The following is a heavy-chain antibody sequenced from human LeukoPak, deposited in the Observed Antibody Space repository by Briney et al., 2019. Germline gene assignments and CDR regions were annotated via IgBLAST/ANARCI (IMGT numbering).Heavy chain of an antibody. D-gene: IGHD2-2*01. Sequence: GGYLRLYCAASGFTFSTYWMSWVRQAPGKGLEWVANIKQDGSDKFYVDSVKGRFTISRDNAKNSMYLQMNSLRAEDTAVYYCARVLPVASRDYWGQGTLVTVSS. V-gene: IGHV3-7*01. J-gene: IGHJ4*02. CDR1: GFTFSTYW. CDR3: ARVLPVASRDY. CDR2: IKQDGSDK.